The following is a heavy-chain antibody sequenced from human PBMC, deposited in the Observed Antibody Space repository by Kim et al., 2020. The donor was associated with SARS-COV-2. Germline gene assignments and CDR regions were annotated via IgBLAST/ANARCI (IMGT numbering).Heavy chain of an antibody. D-gene: IGHD3-10*01. Sequence: SQKFQDRVTVTRDTSASTAYMELSSLRSEDTAVYYCARFFGSGSYSDAFDIWGQGTMVTVSS. CDR3: ARFFGSGSYSDAFDI. V-gene: IGHV1-3*01. J-gene: IGHJ3*02.